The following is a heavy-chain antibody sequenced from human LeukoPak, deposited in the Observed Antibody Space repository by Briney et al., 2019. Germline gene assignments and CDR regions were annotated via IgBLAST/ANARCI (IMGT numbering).Heavy chain of an antibody. D-gene: IGHD3-22*01. Sequence: ASVKVSCKASGGTFSSYAISWVRQAPGQGLEWMGRIIPIFGTANYAQKFQGRVTITTDESTSTAYMELSSLRSEDTAVYYCARDLLYTYYYDSSGYYSLDYWGQGTLVTVSS. J-gene: IGHJ4*02. CDR3: ARDLLYTYYYDSSGYYSLDY. CDR1: GGTFSSYA. V-gene: IGHV1-69*05. CDR2: IIPIFGTA.